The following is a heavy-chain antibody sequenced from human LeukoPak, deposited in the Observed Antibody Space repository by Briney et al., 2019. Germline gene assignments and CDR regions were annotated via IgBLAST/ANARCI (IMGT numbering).Heavy chain of an antibody. D-gene: IGHD1-26*01. Sequence: SETLSLTCTVSSGSISSYYWNWIRQPPGKGLEWIGYIYYSGSTSYNPSLKSRVTISVDTSKNQFSLKLSSVTAADTAIYYCARAGGWGSYYYYYMGVWGKGTTVTISS. CDR1: SGSISSYY. CDR3: ARAGGWGSYYYYYMGV. V-gene: IGHV4-59*01. CDR2: IYYSGST. J-gene: IGHJ6*03.